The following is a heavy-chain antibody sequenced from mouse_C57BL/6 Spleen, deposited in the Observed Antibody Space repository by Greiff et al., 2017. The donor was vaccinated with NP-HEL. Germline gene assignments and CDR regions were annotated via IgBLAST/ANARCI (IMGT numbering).Heavy chain of an antibody. D-gene: IGHD2-1*01. CDR1: GYTFTDYY. J-gene: IGHJ4*01. CDR2: INPYNGGT. CDR3: AREEIYYGNYGYAMDY. V-gene: IGHV1-19*01. Sequence: EVQLQESGPVLVKPGASVKMSCKASGYTFTDYYMNWVKQSHGKSLEWIGVINPYNGGTSYNQKFKGKATLTVDKSSSTAYMELNSLTSEDSAVYYCAREEIYYGNYGYAMDYWGQGTSVTVSS.